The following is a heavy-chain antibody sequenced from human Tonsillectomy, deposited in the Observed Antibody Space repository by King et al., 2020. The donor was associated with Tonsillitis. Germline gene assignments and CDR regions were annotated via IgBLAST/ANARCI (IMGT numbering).Heavy chain of an antibody. Sequence: VQLVESGGGLVQPGGSLRLSCAASGFTFSSYWMSWVRQAPGKGLEWVANIKQDGSEKYYVDSVKGRFTISRDNAKNSLYLQLNSLRAEDTAVYYCARDPRLDLAAAGLNWFDPWGQETQVTVSS. CDR2: IKQDGSEK. V-gene: IGHV3-7*04. CDR1: GFTFSSYW. CDR3: ARDPRLDLAAAGLNWFDP. J-gene: IGHJ5*02. D-gene: IGHD6-13*01.